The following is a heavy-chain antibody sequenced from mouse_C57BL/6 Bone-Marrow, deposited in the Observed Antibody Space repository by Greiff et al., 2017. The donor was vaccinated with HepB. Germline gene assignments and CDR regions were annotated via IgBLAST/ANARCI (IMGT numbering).Heavy chain of an antibody. CDR2: IDPSDSET. CDR3: ARGGMSTTGGDYYAMDC. D-gene: IGHD2-4*01. Sequence: QVQLQQPGAELVRPGSSVKLSCKASGYTFTSYWMHWVKQRPIQGLEWIGNIDPSDSETHYNQKFKDKATLTVDKSSSTAYMQLSSLTSEDSAVYYCARGGMSTTGGDYYAMDCWGQGTSVTVSS. V-gene: IGHV1-52*01. J-gene: IGHJ4*01. CDR1: GYTFTSYW.